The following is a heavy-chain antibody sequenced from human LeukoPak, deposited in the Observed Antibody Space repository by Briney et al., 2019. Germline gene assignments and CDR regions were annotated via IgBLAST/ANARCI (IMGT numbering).Heavy chain of an antibody. J-gene: IGHJ3*02. CDR2: IYYSGST. D-gene: IGHD4-17*01. CDR3: ARGRPRGYGDYGAFDI. V-gene: IGHV4-59*01. CDR1: GGSISSYY. Sequence: PSETLSLTCTVSGGSISSYYWSWIRQPPGKGLEWIGYIYYSGSTNYNPSLKSRVTISVDTSKNQFSLKLSSVTAADTAVYYCARGRPRGYGDYGAFDIWGQGTMVTVSS.